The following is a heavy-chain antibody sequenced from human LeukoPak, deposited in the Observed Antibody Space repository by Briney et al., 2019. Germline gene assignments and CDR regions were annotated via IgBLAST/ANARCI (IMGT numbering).Heavy chain of an antibody. J-gene: IGHJ4*02. CDR2: IHTRGTT. Sequence: TSETLSLTCSVSGDSISNDYYYYSWIRQPAGKGLEWLGRIHTRGTTDYNPSLKSRVTISSDTSKNQLSLRLTSVTVADTAVYYCVRGQGNCSGGSCYYLEAWGQGTLVTVSS. D-gene: IGHD2-15*01. V-gene: IGHV4-61*02. CDR1: GDSISNDYYY. CDR3: VRGQGNCSGGSCYYLEA.